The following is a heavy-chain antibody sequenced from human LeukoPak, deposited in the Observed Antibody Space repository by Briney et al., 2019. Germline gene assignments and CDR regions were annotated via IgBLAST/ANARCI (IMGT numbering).Heavy chain of an antibody. Sequence: GGSLRLSCAASGFTFSSYAMSWVRQAPGKGLEWVSAISDTGNTYHADSVKGRFTISRDSFKNTLYLQMNSLRPEDTAVYYCAKEGDYYGSGSYRDGFDIWGQGTRATVSS. CDR2: ISDTGNT. V-gene: IGHV3-23*01. CDR1: GFTFSSYA. CDR3: AKEGDYYGSGSYRDGFDI. D-gene: IGHD3-10*01. J-gene: IGHJ3*02.